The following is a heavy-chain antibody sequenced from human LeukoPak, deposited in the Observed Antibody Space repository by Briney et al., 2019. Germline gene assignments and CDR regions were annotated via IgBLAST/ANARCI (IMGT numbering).Heavy chain of an antibody. D-gene: IGHD3-22*01. CDR1: GGSISSGDYY. CDR2: MYYSGST. V-gene: IGHV4-30-4*01. CDR3: ARPYYYDSRIDP. Sequence: SETLSLTCTVSGGSISSGDYYWSWIRQPPGKGLEWIGYMYYSGSTYYNPSLKSRATISVDTSKNQFSLKLSSVTAADAAVYYCARPYYYDSRIDPWGQGTLVTVSS. J-gene: IGHJ5*02.